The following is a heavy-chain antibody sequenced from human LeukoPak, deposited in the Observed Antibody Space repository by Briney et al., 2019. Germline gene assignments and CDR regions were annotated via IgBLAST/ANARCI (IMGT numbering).Heavy chain of an antibody. D-gene: IGHD4-17*01. CDR1: GYTLTELS. Sequence: GASVKVSCKVSGYTLTELSMHWVRQAPGQGLEWMGGIIPIFGTANYAQKFQGRVTITADESTSTAYMELSSLRSEDTAVYYCASTYDGMTTVTDLHKTRTTSYYYGMDVWGQGTTVTVSS. CDR2: IIPIFGTA. J-gene: IGHJ6*02. V-gene: IGHV1-69*13. CDR3: ASTYDGMTTVTDLHKTRTTSYYYGMDV.